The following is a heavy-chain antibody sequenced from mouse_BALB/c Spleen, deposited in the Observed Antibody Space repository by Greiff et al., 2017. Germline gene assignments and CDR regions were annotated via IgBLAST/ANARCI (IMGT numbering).Heavy chain of an antibody. Sequence: QVHVKQSGAELVRPGVSVKISCKGSGYTFTDYAMHWVKQSHAKSLEWIGVISTYYGDASYNQKFKGKATMTVDKSSSTAYMELARLTSEDSAIYYCARPLLRYPYAMDYWGQGTSVTVSS. CDR2: ISTYYGDA. CDR1: GYTFTDYA. CDR3: ARPLLRYPYAMDY. J-gene: IGHJ4*01. V-gene: IGHV1S137*01. D-gene: IGHD1-1*01.